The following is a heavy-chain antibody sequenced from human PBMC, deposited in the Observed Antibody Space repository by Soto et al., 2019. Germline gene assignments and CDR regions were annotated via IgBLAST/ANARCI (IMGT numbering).Heavy chain of an antibody. CDR3: ARADYGDRGLAFDS. D-gene: IGHD4-17*01. J-gene: IGHJ4*02. Sequence: QVQLQESGRGLVKTSQTLSLTCTVSGASTGSGGYYWSWIHQHPGKGLEWIGYIYYTGSSYYSPSLKSRASISVDTSRNQFSLNLDSVTAADTAVYYCARADYGDRGLAFDSWGQGTLVTVSS. CDR1: GASTGSGGYY. CDR2: IYYTGSS. V-gene: IGHV4-31*03.